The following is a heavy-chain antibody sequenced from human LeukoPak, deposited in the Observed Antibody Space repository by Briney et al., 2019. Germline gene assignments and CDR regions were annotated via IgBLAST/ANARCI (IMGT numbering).Heavy chain of an antibody. V-gene: IGHV5-51*01. CDR2: IYPGDSDT. Sequence: GESLKISCKGSGYSFSTYWIGWVCQMPGKGPEWMGIIYPGDSDTRYSPSFQGQVTISADKSISTAYLQWSSLKASDTAMYYCARQGYGSGSYFDDYWGQGTLVTVSS. J-gene: IGHJ4*02. CDR1: GYSFSTYW. CDR3: ARQGYGSGSYFDDY. D-gene: IGHD3-10*01.